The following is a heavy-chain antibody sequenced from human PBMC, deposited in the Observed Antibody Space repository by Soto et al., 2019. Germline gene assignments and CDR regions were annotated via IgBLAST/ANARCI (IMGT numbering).Heavy chain of an antibody. CDR1: GVSISSPHHN. J-gene: IGHJ5*02. CDR2: IDYSGST. CDR3: ARHKWFDP. Sequence: PSETLSLTCTVSGVSISSPHHNWSWIRQYPGKGLEWIGYIDYSGSTNYNPSLKSRVTVSRDTSKNQFSLNLSSVTAADTAVYFCARHKWFDPWGQGILVTVS. V-gene: IGHV4-61*01.